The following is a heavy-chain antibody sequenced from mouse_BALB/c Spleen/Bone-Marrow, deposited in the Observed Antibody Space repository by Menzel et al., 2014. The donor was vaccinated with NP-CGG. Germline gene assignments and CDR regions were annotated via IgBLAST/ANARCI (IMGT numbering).Heavy chain of an antibody. V-gene: IGHV5-6-4*01. D-gene: IGHD2-4*01. CDR1: GFSFSSYS. J-gene: IGHJ2*01. CDR2: ISSGGHDT. CDR3: SKDGGYDYSYYFDY. Sequence: EVMLVESGGGLVKPGGSLKLSCAASGFSFSSYSMSWVRRTPEKRLEWVATISSGGHDTYYPDSVKGRFTISRDNTKNTLHLQMSSLKSEDTAMYYCSKDGGYDYSYYFDYWGQGTTLTVSS.